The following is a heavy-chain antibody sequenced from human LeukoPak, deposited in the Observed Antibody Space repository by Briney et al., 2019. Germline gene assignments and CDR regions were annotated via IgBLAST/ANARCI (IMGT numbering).Heavy chain of an antibody. J-gene: IGHJ4*02. V-gene: IGHV4-39*01. Sequence: PSEILSLTCTVSGVSITSTNYYWACIRQPPGKGLDSNVSIYDSGTTYYNPSLKRRITLSVDTSNTQFSLNLDSVTAADAAVYYCARHIAAHAIQRFDYWGQGTLVTVAS. CDR2: IYDSGTT. D-gene: IGHD6-6*01. CDR3: ARHIAAHAIQRFDY. CDR1: GVSITSTNYY.